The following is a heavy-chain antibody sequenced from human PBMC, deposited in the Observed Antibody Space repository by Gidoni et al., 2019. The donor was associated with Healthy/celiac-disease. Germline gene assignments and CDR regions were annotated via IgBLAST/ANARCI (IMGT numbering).Heavy chain of an antibody. Sequence: EVQLVESGGGLVKPGGSLRLSCAASGFTFSSYSMNWVRQAPGKGLEWVSSISSSSSYIYYADSVKGRFTISRDNAKNSLYLQMNSLRAEDTAVYYCARDIPRSGYPSNPWGQGTLVTVSS. CDR2: ISSSSSYI. V-gene: IGHV3-21*01. J-gene: IGHJ5*02. CDR1: GFTFSSYS. CDR3: ARDIPRSGYPSNP. D-gene: IGHD3-22*01.